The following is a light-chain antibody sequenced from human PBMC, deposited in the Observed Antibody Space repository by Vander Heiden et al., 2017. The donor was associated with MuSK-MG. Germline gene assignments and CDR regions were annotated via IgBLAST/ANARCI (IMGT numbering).Light chain of an antibody. CDR3: CSYAGSYTFVV. Sequence: PALSQPRSRHGSPGQSVTICCTRTSSNDGGYNYVSWYQQHPGKAPKLMIYDDSKRPSGVPDRFSGSKSGNTASLTISGLQAEDEADYYCCSYAGSYTFVVFGGGTKLTVL. CDR2: DDS. V-gene: IGLV2-11*01. CDR1: SSNDGGYNY. J-gene: IGLJ2*01.